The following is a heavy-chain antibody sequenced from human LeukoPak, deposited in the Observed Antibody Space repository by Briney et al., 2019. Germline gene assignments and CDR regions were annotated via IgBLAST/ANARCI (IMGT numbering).Heavy chain of an antibody. CDR3: VRAYTTSGTYSEP. CDR2: IGSNGVNT. J-gene: IGHJ4*02. Sequence: PGGSLRLSCTASGFTSSTYAMGWTRQAPGKGLEWVSGIGSNGVNTYYADSAKGRFTISRDNSKNTVYLQMNSLRAEDTALYYCVRAYTTSGTYSEPWGQGTLVTVSS. CDR1: GFTSSTYA. D-gene: IGHD1-26*01. V-gene: IGHV3-23*01.